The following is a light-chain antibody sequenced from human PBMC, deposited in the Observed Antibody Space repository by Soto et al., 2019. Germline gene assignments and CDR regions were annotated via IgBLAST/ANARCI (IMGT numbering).Light chain of an antibody. V-gene: IGKV1-39*01. CDR1: QSISSY. Sequence: DIQMTQSPSSLSASVGDRVTITCRASQSISSYLNWYQQKPGKAPKLLIYAASSLQSGVPSRFSGSGSGTDFTLTISSLQPEDFSTYYCQQSYSIPSFTFGQGTRLESK. J-gene: IGKJ5*01. CDR3: QQSYSIPSFT. CDR2: AAS.